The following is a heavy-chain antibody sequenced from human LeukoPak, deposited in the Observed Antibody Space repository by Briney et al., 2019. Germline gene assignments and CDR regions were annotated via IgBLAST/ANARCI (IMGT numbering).Heavy chain of an antibody. D-gene: IGHD6-13*01. Sequence: GGSLRLSCAASGFTFSSYAMSWVRQAPGKGLEWVSAISGSGGSTYYADSVKGRFTISRDNSKNTLYLQMNSLRAEDTAVYYCAKDSSYEIGSSWYRTYYYGMDVWGQGTTVTVSS. V-gene: IGHV3-23*01. J-gene: IGHJ6*02. CDR2: ISGSGGST. CDR3: AKDSSYEIGSSWYRTYYYGMDV. CDR1: GFTFSSYA.